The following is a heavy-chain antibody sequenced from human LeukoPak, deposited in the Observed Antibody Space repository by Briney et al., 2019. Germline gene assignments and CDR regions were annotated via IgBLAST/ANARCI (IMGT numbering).Heavy chain of an antibody. V-gene: IGHV4-34*01. D-gene: IGHD4-17*01. CDR2: INHSGST. CDR1: GGSFSGYY. Sequence: SETLSLTCAVYGGSFSGYYWSWIRQPPGKGLEWIGEINHSGSTNYNPSLKSRVTISVDTSKNQFSLKLSSVTAADKAVYYCARGNDYGDYVVGPWFDPWGQGTLVTVSS. CDR3: ARGNDYGDYVVGPWFDP. J-gene: IGHJ5*02.